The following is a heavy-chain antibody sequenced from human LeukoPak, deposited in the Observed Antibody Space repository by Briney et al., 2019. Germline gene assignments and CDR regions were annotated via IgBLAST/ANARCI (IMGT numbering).Heavy chain of an antibody. CDR2: VYYSGST. Sequence: PSETLSLTCTVSGGSMRSYYWSWIRQSPGKGLEWIGYVYYSGSTNSNPSLKSRVTISIDTSKNQFSLKLSSVTAADTAVHYCARGSMPQYYFDYWGQGTLVTVSS. CDR1: GGSMRSYY. J-gene: IGHJ4*02. D-gene: IGHD2/OR15-2a*01. CDR3: ARGSMPQYYFDY. V-gene: IGHV4-59*01.